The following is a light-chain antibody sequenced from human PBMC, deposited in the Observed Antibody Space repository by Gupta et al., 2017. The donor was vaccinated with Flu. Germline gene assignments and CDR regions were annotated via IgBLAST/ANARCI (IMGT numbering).Light chain of an antibody. Sequence: EIVMTQSPLPLPVTPGEPASISSRSGQSLLGSNGYNSLDWHLQKPGQSPQLLIYSGSERACGVPDRFSGSGYGTDFTLKISIVDAEDVVVYYFRQALQTPLTFGQGTKVEIK. J-gene: IGKJ2*01. CDR1: QSLLGSNGYNS. V-gene: IGKV2-28*01. CDR2: SGS. CDR3: RQALQTPLT.